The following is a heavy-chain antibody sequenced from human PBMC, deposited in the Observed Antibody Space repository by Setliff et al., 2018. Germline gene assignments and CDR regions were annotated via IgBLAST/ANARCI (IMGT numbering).Heavy chain of an antibody. J-gene: IGHJ4*02. V-gene: IGHV1-18*01. D-gene: IGHD3-22*01. CDR2: ISAYSDDT. CDR3: AYDSSGYYPGY. CDR1: GHTFITFG. Sequence: EASVKVSCKASGHTFITFGISWVRQAPGQGLEWMGWISAYSDDTKYAGKFQGRVTMTMDTSTGTAYMELRSLRSDDTAVYICAYDSSGYYPGYWGQGTLVTVSS.